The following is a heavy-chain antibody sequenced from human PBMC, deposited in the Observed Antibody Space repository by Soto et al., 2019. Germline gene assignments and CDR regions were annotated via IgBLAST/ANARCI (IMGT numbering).Heavy chain of an antibody. D-gene: IGHD3-10*01. Sequence: QVQLQQWGAGLLKSSETLSLTCAVYGGSFSGYYWNWLRQPPGEGLEWIGKIDQSGSTNYNPSLMDRVARSAATARRQFSLQLSSLTAMASALHYWAGGRSIVVRGVMHLFDPCGQWTLVTVSS. J-gene: IGHJ5*02. CDR1: GGSFSGYY. CDR2: IDQSGST. CDR3: AGGRSIVVRGVMHLFDP. V-gene: IGHV4-34*01.